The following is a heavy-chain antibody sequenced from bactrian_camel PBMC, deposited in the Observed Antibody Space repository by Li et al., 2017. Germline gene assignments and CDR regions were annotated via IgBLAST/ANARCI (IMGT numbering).Heavy chain of an antibody. CDR2: IAGDGRT. V-gene: IGHV3S53*01. D-gene: IGHD6*01. CDR1: GHTRSNYC. J-gene: IGHJ4*01. CDR3: ARSPWYDPAV. Sequence: HVQLVESGGGSVQPGGSLRLSCSISGHTRSNYCVGWFRRLPGQEREGVAAIAGDGRTDYADSVKGRFTISRGNAKNTLFLQLTSLKTDDTAMYYCARSPWYDPAVRGQGTQVTVS.